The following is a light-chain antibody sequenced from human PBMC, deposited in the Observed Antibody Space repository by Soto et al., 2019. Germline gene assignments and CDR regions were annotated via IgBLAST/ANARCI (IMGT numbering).Light chain of an antibody. CDR1: SSDVGLDNF. J-gene: IGLJ1*01. Sequence: QSALTQPASVSGSAGQSITISCTGTSSDVGLDNFVSWYQHHPGKAPKLIIFEVSDRPSGVSNRFSGSKSGNTASLTISGLQAEDEADYCCSSYTYTSSFVFGSGTKLTVL. V-gene: IGLV2-14*01. CDR2: EVS. CDR3: SSYTYTSSFV.